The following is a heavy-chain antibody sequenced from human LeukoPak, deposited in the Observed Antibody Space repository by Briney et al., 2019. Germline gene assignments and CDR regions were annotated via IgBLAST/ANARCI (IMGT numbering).Heavy chain of an antibody. D-gene: IGHD2-2*01. CDR2: INHSGST. J-gene: IGHJ6*02. CDR3: ARGFSSRYCSSTSCPRLMDV. V-gene: IGHV4-39*07. Sequence: SETLSLTCTVSGGSISSSSYYWGWIRQPPGKGLEWIGEINHSGSTNYNPSLKSRVTISVDTSKNQFSLKLSSVTAADTAVYYCARGFSSRYCSSTSCPRLMDVWGQGTTVTVSS. CDR1: GGSISSSSYY.